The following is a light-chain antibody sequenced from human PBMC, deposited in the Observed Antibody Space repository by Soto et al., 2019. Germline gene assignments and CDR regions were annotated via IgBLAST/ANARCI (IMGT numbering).Light chain of an antibody. J-gene: IGKJ2*01. Sequence: EFVLTQSPGTLSLSPGERATLSCRASQSVRSNYLAWYQQKPGQSPRLLIYGASNRATSIPDRFSGSGSGTDFTVTISRLEPEDFAVFYCQHYGSSAYTFGQGTTLEIK. V-gene: IGKV3-20*01. CDR2: GAS. CDR3: QHYGSSAYT. CDR1: QSVRSNY.